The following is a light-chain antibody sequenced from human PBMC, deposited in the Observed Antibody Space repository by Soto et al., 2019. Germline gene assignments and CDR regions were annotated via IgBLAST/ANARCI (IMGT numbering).Light chain of an antibody. CDR3: QQYGSSPYT. CDR1: QNISNY. CDR2: GAS. J-gene: IGKJ2*01. V-gene: IGKV3-20*01. Sequence: IVLTQSPATLSLSPGKRATLSCRASQNISNYLIWYQQKPGQAPRLLMYGASSRATGIPDRFSGTGSGTDFTLTISRLEPEDFAVYYCQQYGSSPYTFGLGTKVDIK.